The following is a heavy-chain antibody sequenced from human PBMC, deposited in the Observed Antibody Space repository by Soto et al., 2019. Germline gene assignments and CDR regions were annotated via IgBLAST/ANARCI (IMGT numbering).Heavy chain of an antibody. CDR2: TYYRSKWYN. J-gene: IGHJ4*02. Sequence: SQTLSLTCAISGDSVSSNSGAWNWIRQSPSRGLEWLGRTYYRSKWYNECAVSVKGRISINPDTSKNQFSLQLNSVTPEGSAVYYCARTQSVFDYWGQGTQVTVSS. V-gene: IGHV6-1*01. CDR1: GDSVSSNSGA. CDR3: ARTQSVFDY.